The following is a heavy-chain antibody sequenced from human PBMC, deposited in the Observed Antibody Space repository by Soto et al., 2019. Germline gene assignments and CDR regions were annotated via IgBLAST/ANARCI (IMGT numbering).Heavy chain of an antibody. CDR2: VNPNNGDT. Sequence: QVQLVQSGAELKKPGASVKVSCKASGYTFSNYDMNWVRQATGQGPEWIGWVNPNNGDTGYAQKFQGRITLPTDISTTTAYMELTSLRSEDTAIDYCAKVSRKGSAIDFDYWGQGTLITVSS. D-gene: IGHD3-10*01. V-gene: IGHV1-8*01. CDR1: GYTFSNYD. J-gene: IGHJ4*02. CDR3: AKVSRKGSAIDFDY.